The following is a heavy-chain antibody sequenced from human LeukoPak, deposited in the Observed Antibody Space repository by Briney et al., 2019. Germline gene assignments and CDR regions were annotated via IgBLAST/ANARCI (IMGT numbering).Heavy chain of an antibody. J-gene: IGHJ4*02. V-gene: IGHV3-30*18. CDR2: ISYDGSNK. D-gene: IGHD1-26*01. Sequence: GGSLRLSCAASGFTFSSYGMHWVRQAPGKGLEWVAVISYDGSNKYYADSVKGRFTISRDNSKNTLYLQMNSPRAEDTAVYYGAKDSGSSPFDYWGQGTLVTVSS. CDR3: AKDSGSSPFDY. CDR1: GFTFSSYG.